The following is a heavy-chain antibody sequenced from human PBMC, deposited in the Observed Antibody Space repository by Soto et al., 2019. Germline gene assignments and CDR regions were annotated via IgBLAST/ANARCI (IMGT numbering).Heavy chain of an antibody. CDR1: GYTFTSYF. D-gene: IGHD3-16*01. CDR3: ARGRGGGYAADD. J-gene: IGHJ6*02. Sequence: ASVKVSCKASGYTFTSYFMHWVRQAPGQGLEWMGIINPTGGGTRYAQKFQDRLTLTRDPSTSTDYMELSSLRSEDMAVYYCARGRGGGYAADDWDQRTTVTVSS. V-gene: IGHV1-46*01. CDR2: INPTGGGT.